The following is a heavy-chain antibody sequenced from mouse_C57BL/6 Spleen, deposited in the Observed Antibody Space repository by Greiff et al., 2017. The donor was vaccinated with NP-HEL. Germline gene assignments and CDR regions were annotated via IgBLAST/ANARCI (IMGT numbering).Heavy chain of an antibody. CDR3: ARSGYSNYYYAMDY. V-gene: IGHV1-52*01. CDR2: IDPSDSET. CDR1: GYTFPSYW. D-gene: IGHD2-5*01. Sequence: VQLQQPGAELVRPGSSVKLSCKASGYTFPSYWMHWVKQRPIQGLEWIGNIDPSDSETHYNQKFKDKATLTVDKSSSTAYMQLSSLTSEDSAVYYCARSGYSNYYYAMDYWGQGTSVTVSS. J-gene: IGHJ4*01.